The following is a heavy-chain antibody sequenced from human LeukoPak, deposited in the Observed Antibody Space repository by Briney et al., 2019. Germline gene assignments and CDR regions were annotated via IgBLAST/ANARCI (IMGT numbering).Heavy chain of an antibody. D-gene: IGHD3-22*01. CDR3: ARGGGSSGYYYADY. V-gene: IGHV3-66*01. CDR1: GFTVSSNY. J-gene: IGHJ4*02. CDR2: IFSGGST. Sequence: PGGSLRLSCAASGFTVSSNYMSWVRQAPGKGLEWVSVIFSGGSTYYADSVKGRFTISRDDSKNTVYLQMNSLRAEDTSVYFCARGGGSSGYYYADYWGQGTLVTVSS.